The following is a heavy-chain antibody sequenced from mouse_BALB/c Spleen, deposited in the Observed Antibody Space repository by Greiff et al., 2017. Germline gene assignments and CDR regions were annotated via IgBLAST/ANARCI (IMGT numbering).Heavy chain of an antibody. Sequence: VQLQQSGAELVRSGASVKLSCTASGFNIKDYYMHWVKQRPEQGLEWIGWIDPENGDTEYAPKFQGKATMTADTSSNTAYLQLSSLTSEDTAVYYCARFYGSSYWYFDVWGAGTTVTVSS. CDR3: ARFYGSSYWYFDV. D-gene: IGHD1-1*01. V-gene: IGHV14-4*02. CDR1: GFNIKDYY. CDR2: IDPENGDT. J-gene: IGHJ1*01.